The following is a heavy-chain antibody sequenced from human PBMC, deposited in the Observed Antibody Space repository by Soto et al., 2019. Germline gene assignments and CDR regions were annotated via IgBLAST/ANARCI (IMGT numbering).Heavy chain of an antibody. CDR3: ARVDYDILTEYWYFDL. Sequence: QVQLVQSGAEVKKPGASVKVSFKASGYTLTRYGISWVRQAPGQGLEWMGWISTYNGNTNYAQKLQGRVTMTTDTSTSTAYMELRSLRSDDTAVYYCARVDYDILTEYWYFDLWGRGTLVTVSS. J-gene: IGHJ2*01. D-gene: IGHD3-9*01. V-gene: IGHV1-18*01. CDR2: ISTYNGNT. CDR1: GYTLTRYG.